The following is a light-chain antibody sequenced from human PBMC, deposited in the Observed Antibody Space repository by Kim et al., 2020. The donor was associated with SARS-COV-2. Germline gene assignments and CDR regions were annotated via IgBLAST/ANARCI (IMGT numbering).Light chain of an antibody. J-gene: IGLJ2*01. CDR2: QDN. V-gene: IGLV3-1*01. CDR3: QAWDSSTAR. CDR1: KLGEKY. Sequence: VSPGQTASIPCSGDKLGEKYTCWYQQKPGQTPVLVIYQDNKRPSGIPERFSGSNSGNTATLTIGGTQAMDGADYYCQAWDSSTARFGGGTQLTVL.